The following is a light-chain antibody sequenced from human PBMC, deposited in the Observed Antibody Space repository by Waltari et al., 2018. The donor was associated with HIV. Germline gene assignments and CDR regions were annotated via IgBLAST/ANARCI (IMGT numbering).Light chain of an antibody. J-gene: IGLJ2*01. CDR1: SSDVGGYNY. CDR2: EVS. V-gene: IGLV2-8*01. CDR3: SSYAGSNNLV. Sequence: VTISCTGTSSDVGGYNYVSWYRHHPGKAPKLMIYEVSKRPSGVPDRFSGSKSGNTASLTVSGLQAEDEADYYCSSYAGSNNLVFGGGTKLTVL.